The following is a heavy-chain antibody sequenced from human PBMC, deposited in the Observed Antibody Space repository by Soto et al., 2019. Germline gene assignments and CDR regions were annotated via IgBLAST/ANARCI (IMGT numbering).Heavy chain of an antibody. CDR1: GIKFSSYG. CDR3: ATELPYASGSANFHYYGMDV. CDR2: IWYDGSKK. J-gene: IGHJ6*02. V-gene: IGHV3-33*01. D-gene: IGHD3-10*01. Sequence: GGSLRLSCAASGIKFSSYGMHWVRQAPGKGLEWVAVIWYDGSKKYYVDSVKGRFTISRDNSNNTLYLQMNSLRAEDTGVYYCATELPYASGSANFHYYGMDVWGQGTTVTVSS.